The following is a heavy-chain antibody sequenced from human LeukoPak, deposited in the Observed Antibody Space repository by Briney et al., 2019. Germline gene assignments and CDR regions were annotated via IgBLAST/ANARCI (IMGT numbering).Heavy chain of an antibody. J-gene: IGHJ4*02. V-gene: IGHV3-30*02. Sequence: GGSLRLSCAASGFTFSSYAMHWVRQAPGKGLEWVAFIRYDGSNKYYADSVKGRFTISRDNSKNTLYLQMNSLRAEDTAVYYCAKEHQYYFDYWGQGTLVTVSS. CDR3: AKEHQYYFDY. CDR1: GFTFSSYA. CDR2: IRYDGSNK.